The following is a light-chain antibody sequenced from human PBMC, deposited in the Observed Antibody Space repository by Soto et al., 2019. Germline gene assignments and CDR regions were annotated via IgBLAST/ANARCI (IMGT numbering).Light chain of an antibody. CDR2: AAS. V-gene: IGKV1-12*01. CDR3: LQDHDDSWT. J-gene: IGKJ1*01. Sequence: DIQMTQSPCSVSASVGDRVTITCRSSEDISTWLAWYQQKPGKAPKLLIYAASSLQSGVPSRFSGSGSGTDFTLTISSLQPEDFATYYCLQDHDDSWTFGQGTKVDIK. CDR1: EDISTW.